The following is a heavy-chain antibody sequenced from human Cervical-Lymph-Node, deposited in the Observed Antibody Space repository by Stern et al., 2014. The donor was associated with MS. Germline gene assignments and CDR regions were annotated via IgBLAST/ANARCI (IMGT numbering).Heavy chain of an antibody. J-gene: IGHJ6*02. Sequence: EVQLVESGGGLIQPGGSLRLSCAASGFTVSSNYMSWVRQAPGKGLEWVSVIYSGGSTYYADSVKGRFTISRDNSKNTLYLQMNSLRAEDTAVYYCASDSSSSYYYGMDVWGQGTTVTVSS. CDR3: ASDSSSSYYYGMDV. D-gene: IGHD6-6*01. V-gene: IGHV3-53*01. CDR1: GFTVSSNY. CDR2: IYSGGST.